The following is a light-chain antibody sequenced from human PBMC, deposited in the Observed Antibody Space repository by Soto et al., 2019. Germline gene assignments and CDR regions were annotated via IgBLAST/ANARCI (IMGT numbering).Light chain of an antibody. CDR3: QQYDSKPRT. J-gene: IGKJ1*01. CDR1: KQVSSSD. Sequence: ETVFTQSPGTLSLSPGDRSTRYCRPTKQVSSSDLAWYQQKPDQAPRLLIYDASSRETGIPDRFSGSGSGTDFTLTISSLEPEDFAAYYCQQYDSKPRTFGQGTKVDIK. CDR2: DAS. V-gene: IGKV3-20*01.